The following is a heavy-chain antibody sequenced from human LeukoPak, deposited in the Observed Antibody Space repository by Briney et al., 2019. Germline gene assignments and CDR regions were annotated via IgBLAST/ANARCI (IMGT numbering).Heavy chain of an antibody. CDR1: GGSISSYY. Sequence: KPSETLSLTCTVSGGSISSYYWSWIRQPPGKGLEWIGYIYYSGSTNYNPSLKSRVTIPVDTSKNQFSLKLSSVTAADTAVYYCTRAADSTHFGYWGQGTLVTVSS. D-gene: IGHD3-22*01. J-gene: IGHJ4*02. CDR3: TRAADSTHFGY. CDR2: IYYSGST. V-gene: IGHV4-59*01.